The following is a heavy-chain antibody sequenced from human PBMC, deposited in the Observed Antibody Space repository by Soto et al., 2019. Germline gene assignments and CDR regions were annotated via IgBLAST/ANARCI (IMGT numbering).Heavy chain of an antibody. CDR2: IWYDGSNK. V-gene: IGHV3-33*01. J-gene: IGHJ5*02. CDR1: GFTFSSYG. Sequence: QVQLVESGGGVVQPGRSLRLSCAASGFTFSSYGMHWVRQAPGKGLEWVAVIWYDGSNKYYADSVKGRFTISRDNSKNTLYLQMNSLRAEVTAVYYCQRDRDPDTTNNWFDPWGQGTLVTVSS. D-gene: IGHD5-18*01. CDR3: QRDRDPDTTNNWFDP.